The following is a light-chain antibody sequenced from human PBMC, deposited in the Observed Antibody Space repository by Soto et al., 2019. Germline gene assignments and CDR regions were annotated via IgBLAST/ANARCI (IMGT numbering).Light chain of an antibody. Sequence: ETVMTESTATLSVSPGKRATLSCRASQSVSSKLAWYQQKPGQAPRLLIYDASNRATGIPARFSGSGSGTDFTLTISSLEPEDFAVYYCQQRSNWPFITFGQGTRLEIK. CDR2: DAS. CDR3: QQRSNWPFIT. V-gene: IGKV3-11*01. J-gene: IGKJ5*01. CDR1: QSVSSK.